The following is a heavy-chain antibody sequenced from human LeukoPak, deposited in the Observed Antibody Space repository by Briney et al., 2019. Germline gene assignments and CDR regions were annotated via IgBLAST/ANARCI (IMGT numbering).Heavy chain of an antibody. D-gene: IGHD1-26*01. J-gene: IGHJ6*03. Sequence: SVKVSCKASGGTFSSYAISWVRQAPGQGLEWMGGIIPIFGTANYAQKFQGRVTITADESTSTAYMELSSLRSEDTAVYYCAREGGVGPTAPPDYYSYQMDVWGKGTTVTVSS. V-gene: IGHV1-69*01. CDR1: GGTFSSYA. CDR3: AREGGVGPTAPPDYYSYQMDV. CDR2: IIPIFGTA.